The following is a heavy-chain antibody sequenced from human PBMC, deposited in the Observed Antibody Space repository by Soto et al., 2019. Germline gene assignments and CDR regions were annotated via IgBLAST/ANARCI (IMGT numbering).Heavy chain of an antibody. J-gene: IGHJ4*02. CDR2: IKSDGTVT. V-gene: IGHV3-74*01. D-gene: IGHD3-3*01. Sequence: GESLRLSCVVSGITFSTYRMHWVRQAPGKGLVWVSHIKSDGTVTHYTDSVRGRFIISRDNAKNTLFLQMNSLRAEDTAVYYCARENYDFWSGYYLDYWGQGT. CDR3: ARENYDFWSGYYLDY. CDR1: GITFSTYR.